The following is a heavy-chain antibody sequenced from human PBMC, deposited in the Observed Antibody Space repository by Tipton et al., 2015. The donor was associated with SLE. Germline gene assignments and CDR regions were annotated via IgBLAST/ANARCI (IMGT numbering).Heavy chain of an antibody. D-gene: IGHD3-3*01. Sequence: SLRLSCTASGFTFSSYTMNWVRQAPGKGLEWIAHVSTAIGRMYYADSVEGRFTISRDNAKNSVYLQMSSLRVEDTAVYYCAREIAASRITIFGVVTQAYYGMDVWGQGPTVSVS. CDR1: GFTFSSYT. CDR3: AREIAASRITIFGVVTQAYYGMDV. V-gene: IGHV3-48*01. J-gene: IGHJ6*02. CDR2: VSTAIGRM.